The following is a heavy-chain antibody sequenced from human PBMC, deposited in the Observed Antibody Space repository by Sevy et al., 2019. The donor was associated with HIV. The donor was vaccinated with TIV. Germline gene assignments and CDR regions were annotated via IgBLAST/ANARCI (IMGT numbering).Heavy chain of an antibody. J-gene: IGHJ3*01. Sequence: GGSLRLSCAASEFTFSTYAMNWVRQAPGKGLEWVSSISSLSRYIYYADSVKGRFTISRDNAKNQLYVQMSSLRVEDTAVYYCVRTYDSTGYNNFRDGIFDLWGQGTKVTVSS. D-gene: IGHD3-22*01. V-gene: IGHV3-21*04. CDR3: VRTYDSTGYNNFRDGIFDL. CDR1: EFTFSTYA. CDR2: ISSLSRYI.